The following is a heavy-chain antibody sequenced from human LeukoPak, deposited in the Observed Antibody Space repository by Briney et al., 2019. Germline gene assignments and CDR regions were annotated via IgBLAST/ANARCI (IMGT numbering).Heavy chain of an antibody. Sequence: GGSLRLSCAASGFTFSTYGMHWVRQAPGKGLEWVSGISDSGGTTYYVDSVKGRFTISRDNSKNTLYLQINSLRAEDMALYYCAKSSDGSTSFDQWGQGTLVTVSS. J-gene: IGHJ4*02. CDR2: ISDSGGTT. D-gene: IGHD2-2*01. CDR1: GFTFSTYG. V-gene: IGHV3-23*01. CDR3: AKSSDGSTSFDQ.